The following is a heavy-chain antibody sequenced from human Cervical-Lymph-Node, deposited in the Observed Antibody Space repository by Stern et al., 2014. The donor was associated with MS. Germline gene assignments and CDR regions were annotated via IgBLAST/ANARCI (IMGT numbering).Heavy chain of an antibody. V-gene: IGHV1-2*02. CDR1: GYSFTAYY. CDR3: ARERHSMDV. J-gene: IGHJ6*02. CDR2: IDPNSGGT. Sequence: QVQLVQSGAEVKKPGASVKVSCKASGYSFTAYYMHWVRQAPGQGLGWMGWIDPNSGGTKSAQNFQGRVTMTRDTSISTFYMELSGLTSDDTAVFYCARERHSMDVWGQGTTVTVSS.